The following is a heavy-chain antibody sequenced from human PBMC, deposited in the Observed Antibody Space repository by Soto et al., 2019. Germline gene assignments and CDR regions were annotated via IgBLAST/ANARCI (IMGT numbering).Heavy chain of an antibody. CDR2: IRSKAYGGTT. Sequence: GGSLRLSCTASGFTFGDYAMSWFRQAPGKGLEWVGFIRSKAYGGTTEYAASVKGRFTISRDDSKSIAYLQMNSLKTEDTAVYYCTRAHFDSHRYYYYYYYMDVWGKGTTVTVSS. CDR3: TRAHFDSHRYYYYYYYMDV. V-gene: IGHV3-49*03. D-gene: IGHD3-9*01. J-gene: IGHJ6*03. CDR1: GFTFGDYA.